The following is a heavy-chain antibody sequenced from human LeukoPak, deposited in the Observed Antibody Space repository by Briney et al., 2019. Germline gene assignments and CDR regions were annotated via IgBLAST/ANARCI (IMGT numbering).Heavy chain of an antibody. D-gene: IGHD1-14*01. CDR1: AFTFSGSA. J-gene: IGHJ3*02. CDR2: IRSKADSYAT. Sequence: GGSLKLSSAASAFTFSGSAMHWVRQASGKGLEWIGRIRSKADSYATAYAASVKGRFTISRDDSKNTAYLQMNSLKTEDTAVYYCTRPSHSYGTDAFDIWGQGTMVTVSS. V-gene: IGHV3-73*01. CDR3: TRPSHSYGTDAFDI.